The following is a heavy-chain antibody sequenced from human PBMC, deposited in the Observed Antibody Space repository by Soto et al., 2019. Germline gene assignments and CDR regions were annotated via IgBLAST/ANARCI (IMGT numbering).Heavy chain of an antibody. V-gene: IGHV3-23*01. CDR3: AKSDLKSLPGSYYYYYGMDV. CDR1: GFTFSSYA. D-gene: IGHD3-10*01. CDR2: ISGSGGST. J-gene: IGHJ6*02. Sequence: GGSLRLSCAASGFTFSSYAMSWVRQAPGKGLEWVSAISGSGGSTYYADSVKGRFTISRDNSKNTLYLQMNSLRAEDTAVYYCAKSDLKSLPGSYYYYYGMDVWGQGTTVTVSS.